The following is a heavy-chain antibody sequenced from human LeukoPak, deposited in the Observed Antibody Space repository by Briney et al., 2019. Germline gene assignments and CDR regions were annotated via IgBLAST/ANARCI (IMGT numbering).Heavy chain of an antibody. V-gene: IGHV3-23*01. CDR1: GFTLSSYA. CDR2: ISSSGGST. CDR3: AKRLQVYTYMPFDF. Sequence: PGGSLRLSCAVSGFTLSSYAMSWVRQAPGKGLEWVSGISSSGGSTYNGDSVKGRFTISRDNSKNMLYLQMNSLRAEDTAVYYCAKRLQVYTYMPFDFWGQGTLVTVSS. J-gene: IGHJ4*02. D-gene: IGHD5-18*01.